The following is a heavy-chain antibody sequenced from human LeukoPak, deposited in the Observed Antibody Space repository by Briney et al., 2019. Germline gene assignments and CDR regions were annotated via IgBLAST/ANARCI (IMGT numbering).Heavy chain of an antibody. V-gene: IGHV3-23*01. CDR2: TSGSGGST. J-gene: IGHJ4*02. CDR1: GFTFSIYA. CDR3: AKPYDFWSGYYPIDY. Sequence: PGGSLRLSCAASGFTFSIYAMSWVRQAPGKGLEWVSGTSGSGGSTYYADSVKGRFTISRDNSKNTLYLQMNSLRAEDTAVYYCAKPYDFWSGYYPIDYWGQGTLVTVSS. D-gene: IGHD3-3*01.